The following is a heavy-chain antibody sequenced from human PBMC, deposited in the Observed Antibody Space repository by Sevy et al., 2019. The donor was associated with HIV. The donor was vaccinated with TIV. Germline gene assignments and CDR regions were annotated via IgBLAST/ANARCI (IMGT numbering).Heavy chain of an antibody. CDR3: TRTSYYYDSGSYFGMDV. CDR2: IRSKTYGGTT. V-gene: IGHV3-49*03. CDR1: GFTFGDYI. Sequence: GGSLRLSCTPSGFTFGDYILTWFRQAPGKGLEWVGFIRSKTYGGTTEYAASVKGRITISRDESKNIAYLRMNSLKTEDTAVYYCTRTSYYYDSGSYFGMDVWGQGTTVTVSS. J-gene: IGHJ6*02. D-gene: IGHD3-10*01.